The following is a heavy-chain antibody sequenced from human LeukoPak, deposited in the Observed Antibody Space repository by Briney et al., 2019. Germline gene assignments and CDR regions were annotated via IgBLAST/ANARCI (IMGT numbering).Heavy chain of an antibody. CDR1: GGSFSGYY. CDR3: ARGRGSSWHPAEYFQH. D-gene: IGHD6-13*01. Sequence: SETLSPTCAVYGGSFSGYYWSWIRQPPGKGLEWIGEINHSGSTNYNPSLKSRVTISVDTSKNQFSLKLSSVTAADTAVYYCARGRGSSWHPAEYFQHWGQGTLVTVSS. CDR2: INHSGST. J-gene: IGHJ1*01. V-gene: IGHV4-34*01.